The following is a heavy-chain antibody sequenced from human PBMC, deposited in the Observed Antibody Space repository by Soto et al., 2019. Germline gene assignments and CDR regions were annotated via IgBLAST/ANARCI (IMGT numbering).Heavy chain of an antibody. Sequence: QMHLVESGGGVVQPGRSLTLSCVASGFTFTSYGIHWVRQAPGKGLEWVAVIWYDGSNKYYGDSVKGRFSISRDNSKNTVYLQMNSLRAEDTAVYYCARDRRFLEWLDYWGKGTLVYVSS. V-gene: IGHV3-33*01. D-gene: IGHD3-3*01. CDR3: ARDRRFLEWLDY. CDR2: IWYDGSNK. CDR1: GFTFTSYG. J-gene: IGHJ4*02.